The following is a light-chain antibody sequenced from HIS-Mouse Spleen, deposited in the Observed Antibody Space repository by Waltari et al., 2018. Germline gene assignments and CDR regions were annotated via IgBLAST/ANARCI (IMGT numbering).Light chain of an antibody. CDR3: YSTDSSGNHRV. V-gene: IGLV3-10*01. CDR1: ALPKKY. CDR2: EDS. Sequence: SYELTQPPSVSVSPGQTARITCSGDALPKKYAYWYQQKSGQAPGLVISEDSNRPSGIPGRFSGSSSGTMATLTISGAQVEDEADYYCYSTDSSGNHRVFGGGTKLTVL. J-gene: IGLJ2*01.